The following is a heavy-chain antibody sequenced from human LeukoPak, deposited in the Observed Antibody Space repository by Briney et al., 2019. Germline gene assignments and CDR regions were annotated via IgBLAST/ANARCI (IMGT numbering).Heavy chain of an antibody. J-gene: IGHJ3*02. CDR3: AREDDSSGYHGAFDI. CDR2: IYTSGST. V-gene: IGHV4-4*07. D-gene: IGHD3-22*01. CDR1: GGSISSYY. Sequence: SETLSLTCTVSGGSISSYYWSWIRQPAGKGLEWIGRIYTSGSTNYNPSLKSRVTMSVDTSKNQFSLKLSSVTAADPAVYYCAREDDSSGYHGAFDIWGQGTMVTVSS.